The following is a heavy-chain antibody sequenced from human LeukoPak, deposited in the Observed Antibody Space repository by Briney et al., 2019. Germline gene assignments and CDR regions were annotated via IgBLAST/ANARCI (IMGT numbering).Heavy chain of an antibody. V-gene: IGHV7-4-1*02. CDR3: ARGDSSGYYYDHDY. D-gene: IGHD3-22*01. Sequence: ASVKVSCKASGYTFTSYAMNWVRQAPGQGLEWMGWINTNTGNPTYAQGFTGRFVFSLDTSVSTAYLQISSLKAEDTAVYYCARGDSSGYYYDHDYWGQGTLATVSS. CDR1: GYTFTSYA. J-gene: IGHJ4*02. CDR2: INTNTGNP.